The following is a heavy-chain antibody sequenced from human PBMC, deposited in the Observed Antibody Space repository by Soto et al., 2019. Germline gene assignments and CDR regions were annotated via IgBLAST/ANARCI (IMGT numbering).Heavy chain of an antibody. CDR3: ARDGAYWGGDCYQCYYFYDMDV. D-gene: IGHD2-21*02. CDR2: INPNSGGT. CDR1: GYTFTGYY. Sequence: APVKVSCKASGYTFTGYYMHWVRQAPGQGLERMGWINPNSGGTNYAQKFKGRVTMTRDTSISTAYMELSRLRSDDTAVYYCARDGAYWGGDCYQCYYFYDMDVWGQGTTVTVS. J-gene: IGHJ6*02. V-gene: IGHV1-2*02.